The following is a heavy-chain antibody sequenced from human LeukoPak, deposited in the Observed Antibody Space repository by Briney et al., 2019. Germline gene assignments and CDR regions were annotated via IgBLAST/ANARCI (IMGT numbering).Heavy chain of an antibody. J-gene: IGHJ4*02. CDR1: GYTFTSYG. V-gene: IGHV1-69*13. Sequence: GASVKVSCKASGYTFTSYGISWVRQAPGQGLEWMGGIIPIFGTANYAQKFQGRVTITADESTSTAYMELSSLRSEDTAVYYCARGLPRYSSSWYYFDYWGQGTLVTVSS. CDR3: ARGLPRYSSSWYYFDY. CDR2: IIPIFGTA. D-gene: IGHD6-13*01.